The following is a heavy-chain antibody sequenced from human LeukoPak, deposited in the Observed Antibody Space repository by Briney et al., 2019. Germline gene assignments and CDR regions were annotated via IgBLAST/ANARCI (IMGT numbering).Heavy chain of an antibody. Sequence: GGSLRLSRAASGFTFSTYAMSWVRQAPGKALEWGSTISVSGGNTYYADSVKGRFTISRDNSQNTLYLQMNSLRAEDTAVYYCAKTPANWGTNWGQGTLVTVSS. J-gene: IGHJ4*02. CDR2: ISVSGGNT. CDR3: AKTPANWGTN. V-gene: IGHV3-23*01. D-gene: IGHD7-27*01. CDR1: GFTFSTYA.